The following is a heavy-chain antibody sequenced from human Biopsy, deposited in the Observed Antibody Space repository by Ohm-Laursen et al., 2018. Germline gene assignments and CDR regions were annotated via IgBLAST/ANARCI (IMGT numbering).Heavy chain of an antibody. V-gene: IGHV4-4*07. CDR1: GDSVTKYY. J-gene: IGHJ3*01. D-gene: IGHD3-22*01. CDR2: IYPGGST. Sequence: TLSLTCTVSGDSVTKYYWSWIRQPPGKGLEWIGRIYPGGSTNYNPPLKSRVTMSVDTSKKQLSLRLRSVTAADTAMYYCASVVLGPTNDAFDLWDQGTMVVVSS. CDR3: ASVVLGPTNDAFDL.